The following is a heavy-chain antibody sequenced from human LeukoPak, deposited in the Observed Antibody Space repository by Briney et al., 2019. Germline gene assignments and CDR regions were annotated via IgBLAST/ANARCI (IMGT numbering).Heavy chain of an antibody. J-gene: IGHJ4*02. D-gene: IGHD4-17*01. CDR1: GFTFSSYS. V-gene: IGHV3-21*01. Sequence: GGSLRLSCAASGFTFSSYSMNWARQAPGKGLEWDSSISSSSSYIYYADSVKGRFTISRDNAKNSRYLQMNSLRAEDTAVYYCARVHDYGDCFDYWGQGTLVTVSS. CDR2: ISSSSSYI. CDR3: ARVHDYGDCFDY.